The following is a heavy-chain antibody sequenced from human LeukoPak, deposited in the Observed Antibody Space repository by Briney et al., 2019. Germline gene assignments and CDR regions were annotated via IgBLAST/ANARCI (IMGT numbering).Heavy chain of an antibody. CDR2: ISGSSSYI. CDR1: GFTFSSYA. J-gene: IGHJ4*02. CDR3: ARDKTDYDSSGPSDY. D-gene: IGHD3-22*01. Sequence: PGGSLRLSCAASGFTFSSYAMHWVRQAPGKGLEWVSSISGSSSYIYYADSVKGRFTISRDNAKNSLYLQMNSLRAEDTAVYYCARDKTDYDSSGPSDYWGQGTLVTVSS. V-gene: IGHV3-21*01.